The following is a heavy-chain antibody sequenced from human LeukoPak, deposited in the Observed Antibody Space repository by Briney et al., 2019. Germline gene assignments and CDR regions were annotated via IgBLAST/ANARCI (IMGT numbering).Heavy chain of an antibody. J-gene: IGHJ4*02. CDR3: ARRGDGAQLRHFDY. V-gene: IGHV4-34*01. CDR2: INHSGST. CDR1: GGSFSGYY. D-gene: IGHD5-24*01. Sequence: SETLSLTCAVYGGSFSGYYWSWIRQPPGKGLEWIGEINHSGSTNYNPSLKSRVTISVDTSKNQFSLKLSSVTAADTAVYYCARRGDGAQLRHFDYWGQGTLVTVSS.